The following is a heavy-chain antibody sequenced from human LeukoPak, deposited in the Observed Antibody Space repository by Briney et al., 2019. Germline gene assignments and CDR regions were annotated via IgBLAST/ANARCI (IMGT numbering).Heavy chain of an antibody. CDR3: AREFPPVRGSTRDALDI. CDR1: GYSISSGYY. Sequence: ASETLSLTCTVSGYSISSGYYWGWIRQPPGKGLEWIVVYHVGTTDYNPSLRSRVTISVDGSKNQMSLTLRSVAAEGTAMYYCAREFPPVRGSTRDALDIWGQGTMVTVSS. CDR2: VYHVGTT. D-gene: IGHD3-10*01. V-gene: IGHV4-38-2*02. J-gene: IGHJ3*02.